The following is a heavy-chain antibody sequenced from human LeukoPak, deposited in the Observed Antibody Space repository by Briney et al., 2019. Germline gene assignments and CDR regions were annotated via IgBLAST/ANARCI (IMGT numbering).Heavy chain of an antibody. CDR2: INHGGST. CDR1: GGSISSSNW. J-gene: IGHJ1*01. D-gene: IGHD4-23*01. CDR3: ARYLDYGGNSRVFQH. V-gene: IGHV4-4*02. Sequence: SGTLSLTCAVSGGSISSSNWWSWVRQPPGKGLEWIGEINHGGSTNYNPSPKSRVTISIDTSKNQFSLKLSSVTAADTAFYYCARYLDYGGNSRVFQHWGQGTLVTVSS.